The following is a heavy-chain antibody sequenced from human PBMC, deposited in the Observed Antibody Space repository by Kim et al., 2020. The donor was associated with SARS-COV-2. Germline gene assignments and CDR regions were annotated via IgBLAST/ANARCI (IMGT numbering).Heavy chain of an antibody. V-gene: IGHV3-48*02. CDR1: GFTFSSFS. Sequence: GGSLRLSCAASGFTFSSFSMNWVRQTPGKGLEWVSFINTGGSSMYYAESVKGRFTISRDNAKNSVFLQMNSLRDEDTAVYYCARNGDNTGYFVNWGQGTLVTVSP. CDR3: ARNGDNTGYFVN. D-gene: IGHD3-22*01. J-gene: IGHJ4*02. CDR2: INTGGSSM.